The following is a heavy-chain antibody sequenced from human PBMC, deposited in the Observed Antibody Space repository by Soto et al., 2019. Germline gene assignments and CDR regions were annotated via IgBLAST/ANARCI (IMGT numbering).Heavy chain of an antibody. CDR2: IDWDDDK. V-gene: IGHV2-70*01. D-gene: IGHD3-16*02. J-gene: IGHJ4*02. Sequence: SGPTLVNPTQTLTLTCTFSGFSLSTSGMCVSWLRQPPGKALEWLALIDWDDDKYYSTSLKTRLTISKDTSKNQVVLTVTNMDPVDTATYFCARLTYRSFNFDYWGQGTLVTVSS. CDR3: ARLTYRSFNFDY. CDR1: GFSLSTSGMC.